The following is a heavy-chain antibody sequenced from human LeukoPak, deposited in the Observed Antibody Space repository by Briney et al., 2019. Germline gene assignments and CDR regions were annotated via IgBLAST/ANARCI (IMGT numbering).Heavy chain of an antibody. Sequence: SETLSLTCTVSGGSISSYHWSWIRQPPGKGLEWIGYIYYSGSTNYNPSLKSRVTISVDTSKNQFSLKLSSVTAADTAVYYCARVDDRGHYYDSSGPRKLFDYWGQGTLVTVSS. V-gene: IGHV4-59*01. J-gene: IGHJ4*02. CDR2: IYYSGST. CDR3: ARVDDRGHYYDSSGPRKLFDY. CDR1: GGSISSYH. D-gene: IGHD3-22*01.